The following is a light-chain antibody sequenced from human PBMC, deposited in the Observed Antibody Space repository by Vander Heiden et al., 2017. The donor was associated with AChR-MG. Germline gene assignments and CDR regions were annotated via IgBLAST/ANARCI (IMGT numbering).Light chain of an antibody. Sequence: QSVLTQPPSVSGAPGQRVTISCAGSSPNIGAGFHVHWYQHLPGAAPKLLIYSNTVRPSGVPDRFSGSKSGTSASLAITGLQAEDEADYYCQSYDSSLSGFWVFGGGTRLTVL. CDR2: SNT. V-gene: IGLV1-40*01. J-gene: IGLJ3*02. CDR3: QSYDSSLSGFWV. CDR1: SPNIGAGFH.